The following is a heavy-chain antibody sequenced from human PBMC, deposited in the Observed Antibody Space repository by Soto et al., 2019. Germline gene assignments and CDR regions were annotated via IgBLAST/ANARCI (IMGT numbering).Heavy chain of an antibody. V-gene: IGHV3-53*01. CDR1: GVTVNTNY. Sequence: EVQLVESGGGLIQPGGSLRLSCAASGVTVNTNYMSCVRQSPGKGLEWVSLIESGGSIYYADSVKGRLTISRDNFKNALSLQMNSLRVEDTAVYYCASTTVWKNAFEIWGQGTLVSVSS. CDR2: IESGGSI. J-gene: IGHJ3*02. D-gene: IGHD3-16*01. CDR3: ASTTVWKNAFEI.